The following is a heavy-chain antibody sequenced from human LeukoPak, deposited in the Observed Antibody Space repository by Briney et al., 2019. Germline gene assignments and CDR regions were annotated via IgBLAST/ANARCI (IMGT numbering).Heavy chain of an antibody. V-gene: IGHV1-8*01. CDR1: GYTFTSHD. J-gene: IGHJ5*02. CDR2: MNPNSGNT. Sequence: ASVKVSCKAAGYTFTSHDINWVRQATGQGLEWMGWMNPNSGNTGYAQKFQGRLTMTRDISISTAYMELSSLRSEDTAVYYCARGSSSWNWFDPWGQGTLVSVSS. CDR3: ARGSSSWNWFDP. D-gene: IGHD6-13*01.